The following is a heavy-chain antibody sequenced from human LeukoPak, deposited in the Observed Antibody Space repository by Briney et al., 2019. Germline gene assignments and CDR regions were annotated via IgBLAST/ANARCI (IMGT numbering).Heavy chain of an antibody. D-gene: IGHD3-10*01. V-gene: IGHV4-34*01. CDR2: INPSVSI. CDR1: GVSSTGYY. J-gene: IGHJ4*02. Sequence: PSESLSLTCALYGVSSTGYYWSWIRQPPGKGLEWMGEINPSVSINYNPSPKSRVTISVDTSKNQFSLKLSSVTAADTAVYYCARGRIGRYGSGSYSSASTSSWYYFDYWGQGTLVTVSS. CDR3: ARGRIGRYGSGSYSSASTSSWYYFDY.